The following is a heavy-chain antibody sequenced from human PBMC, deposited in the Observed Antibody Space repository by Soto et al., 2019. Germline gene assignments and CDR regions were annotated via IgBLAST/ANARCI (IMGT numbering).Heavy chain of an antibody. J-gene: IGHJ4*02. D-gene: IGHD1-20*01. Sequence: SSETLSLTCTVSGGSVNTPNYYWSWIRQPPGRGLEWIGYIYYSGTTDYNPSLRSRVTISMDTSKNQFSLNLSSVAAADSAVYDCARDTLTATRRLGYFDYGGQGTPVTVSS. CDR3: ARDTLTATRRLGYFDY. CDR2: IYYSGTT. V-gene: IGHV4-61*01. CDR1: GGSVNTPNYY.